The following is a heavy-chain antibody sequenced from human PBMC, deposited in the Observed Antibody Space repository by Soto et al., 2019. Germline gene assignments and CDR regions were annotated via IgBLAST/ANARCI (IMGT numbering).Heavy chain of an antibody. Sequence: GSLRLSCAASGFTFSSYAMSWVRQAPGKGLEWVSAISGSGGSTYYADSVKGRFTISRDNSKNTLYLQMNSLRAEDTAVYYCAREYFWSGYYRYYYYYGMDVWGQGTTVTVSS. CDR2: ISGSGGST. J-gene: IGHJ6*02. V-gene: IGHV3-23*01. CDR1: GFTFSSYA. D-gene: IGHD3-3*01. CDR3: AREYFWSGYYRYYYYYGMDV.